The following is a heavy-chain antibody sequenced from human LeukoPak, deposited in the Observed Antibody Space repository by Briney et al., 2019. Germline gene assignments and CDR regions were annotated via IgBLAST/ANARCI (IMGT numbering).Heavy chain of an antibody. D-gene: IGHD2-2*01. CDR3: AKRGVVVPAAMGNHYYYMDV. Sequence: GGSLRLSCAASGFTFSSYGMHWVRQAPGKGLEWVAFIRYDGSNKYYADSVKGRFTISRDNSKNTLYLQMNSLRAEDTAVYYCAKRGVVVPAAMGNHYYYMDVWGKGTTVTVSS. CDR2: IRYDGSNK. J-gene: IGHJ6*03. CDR1: GFTFSSYG. V-gene: IGHV3-30*02.